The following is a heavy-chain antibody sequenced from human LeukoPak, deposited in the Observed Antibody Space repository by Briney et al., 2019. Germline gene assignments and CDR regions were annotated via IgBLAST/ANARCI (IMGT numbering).Heavy chain of an antibody. CDR3: ASRVYDSSGYDSN. Sequence: GGSLRLSCAASGFTFSSYSMNWVRQAPGKGLEWVSSISSSSYIYYADSVKGRFTISRDNAKNPLYLQMNSLRAEDTAVYYCASRVYDSSGYDSNWGQGTLVTVSS. V-gene: IGHV3-21*01. CDR2: ISSSSYI. CDR1: GFTFSSYS. J-gene: IGHJ4*02. D-gene: IGHD3-22*01.